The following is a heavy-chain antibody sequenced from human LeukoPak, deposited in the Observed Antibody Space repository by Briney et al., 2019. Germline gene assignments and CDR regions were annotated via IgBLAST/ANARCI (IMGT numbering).Heavy chain of an antibody. CDR2: IKQDGSEN. D-gene: IGHD6-19*01. V-gene: IGHV3-7*04. CDR1: GFTFSSYW. Sequence: PGGSLRLSCVASGFTFSSYWMSWVRQAPGKGLEWVANIKQDGSENFYVDPVKGRFTISRDNAKNSLYLQMNSLRAEDTAVYYCARAPHSSGWYPSTYFDYWGQGTLVTVSS. J-gene: IGHJ4*02. CDR3: ARAPHSSGWYPSTYFDY.